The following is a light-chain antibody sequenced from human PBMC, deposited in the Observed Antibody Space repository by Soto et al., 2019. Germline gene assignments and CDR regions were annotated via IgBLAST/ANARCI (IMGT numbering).Light chain of an antibody. Sequence: QSVLTQPPSGSGSPGQRVTISCSGRSSNIGGNYVYWYQQVPGTAPKLLIYRNDERPSGVSDRFSGSKSGTSASLAISGLRSEDEADYYCAAWDDSLRAGVFGGGTKLTVL. CDR2: RND. V-gene: IGLV1-47*01. J-gene: IGLJ3*02. CDR1: SSNIGGNY. CDR3: AAWDDSLRAGV.